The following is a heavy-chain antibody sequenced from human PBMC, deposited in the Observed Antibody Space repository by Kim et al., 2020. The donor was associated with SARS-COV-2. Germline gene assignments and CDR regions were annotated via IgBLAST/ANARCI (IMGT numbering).Heavy chain of an antibody. CDR2: ISAYNGNT. V-gene: IGHV1-18*01. D-gene: IGHD4-17*01. CDR1: GYTFTSYG. CDR3: ARELQDYGDQRGYYGMDV. J-gene: IGHJ6*02. Sequence: ASVKVSCKASGYTFTSYGISWVRQAPGQGLEWMGWISAYNGNTNYAQKLQGRVTMTTDTSTSTAYMELRSLRSDDTAVYYCARELQDYGDQRGYYGMDVWGQGTTVTVSS.